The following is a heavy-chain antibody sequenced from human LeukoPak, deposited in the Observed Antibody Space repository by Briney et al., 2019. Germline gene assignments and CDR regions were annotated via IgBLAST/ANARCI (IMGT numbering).Heavy chain of an antibody. D-gene: IGHD6-6*01. CDR3: ATDSGYSSSSLDY. Sequence: GGSLRLSCLASEFTVTSNYMTWVRQAPGRGLEWVSVIYSAGSTYYADSVKGRLIISRDTSKNTLYLQMNSLKVEDTAIYYCATDSGYSSSSLDYWGQGTLVTVSP. CDR2: IYSAGST. CDR1: EFTVTSNY. J-gene: IGHJ4*02. V-gene: IGHV3-66*01.